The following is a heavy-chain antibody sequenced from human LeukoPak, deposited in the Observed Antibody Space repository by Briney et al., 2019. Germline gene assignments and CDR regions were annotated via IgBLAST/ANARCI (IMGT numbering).Heavy chain of an antibody. Sequence: SETLSLTCTVSGGSISGYYWSWIRQPAGKGLEWIGRIYTSGSTNYNPSLKSRVTMSVDTSKNQFSLKLTSVTAADAAVYYCAREGNIIRFLNDWGQGTLVTVSS. V-gene: IGHV4-4*07. CDR2: IYTSGST. CDR3: AREGNIIRFLND. D-gene: IGHD3-3*01. J-gene: IGHJ4*02. CDR1: GGSISGYY.